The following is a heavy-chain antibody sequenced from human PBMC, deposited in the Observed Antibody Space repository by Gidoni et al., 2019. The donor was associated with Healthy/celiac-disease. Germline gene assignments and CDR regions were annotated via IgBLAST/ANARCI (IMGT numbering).Heavy chain of an antibody. CDR3: AKDRRGVRRDYFDY. D-gene: IGHD2-8*01. CDR1: GFPFRSYA. Sequence: EVQLLESGGGLVQPGGSLRLSCAASGFPFRSYAMSWVRQAPGKGLEWVSAISGSGGSTYYADSVKGRFTISRDNSKNTLYLQRNSRRAEDTAVYYCAKDRRGVRRDYFDYWGQGTLVTVSS. V-gene: IGHV3-23*01. CDR2: ISGSGGST. J-gene: IGHJ4*02.